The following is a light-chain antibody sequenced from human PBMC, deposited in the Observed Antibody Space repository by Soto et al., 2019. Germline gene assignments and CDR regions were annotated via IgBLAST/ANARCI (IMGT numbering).Light chain of an antibody. Sequence: QLVLTQSPSASASLGASVKLTCTLSSGHSSYAIAWHQQQPEKGPRYLMKLNSDGSHSKGDGIPVRFSGSSSGAERYLTISSLQSEDEADYYCQTWGTGIQVFGGGTKVTVL. CDR2: LNSDGSH. J-gene: IGLJ2*01. V-gene: IGLV4-69*01. CDR3: QTWGTGIQV. CDR1: SGHSSYA.